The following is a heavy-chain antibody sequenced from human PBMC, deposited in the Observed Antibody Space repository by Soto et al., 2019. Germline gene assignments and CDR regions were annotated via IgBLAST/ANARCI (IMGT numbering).Heavy chain of an antibody. D-gene: IGHD3-10*01. V-gene: IGHV4-34*01. CDR1: GGCFSGYY. J-gene: IGHJ5*02. CDR3: ASYYGSGSYYNSFDH. Sequence: PSETLSLTCAVDGGCFSGYYWRWIRPPPGKGLEWIGEINHSGSTNYNPSLKSRVTISVDTSKNQFSLKLSSVTAADTAVYYCASYYGSGSYYNSFDHWGQGTLVTVSS. CDR2: INHSGST.